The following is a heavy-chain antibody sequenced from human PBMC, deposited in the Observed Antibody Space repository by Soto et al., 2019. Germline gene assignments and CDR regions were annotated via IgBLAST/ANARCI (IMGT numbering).Heavy chain of an antibody. D-gene: IGHD3-22*01. CDR2: IYGSEK. CDR3: ARGDYYDTSGPFSDAFDI. CDR1: GFTVSNIY. Sequence: PGGSLRLSCAVSGFTVSNIYMSWVRQAPGKALECVSVIYGSEKWYVDSVKGRFTISRDNAKNSLYLQMKSLRAEDTAVYFCARGDYYDTSGPFSDAFDIWGQGTMVTVSS. J-gene: IGHJ3*02. V-gene: IGHV3-7*04.